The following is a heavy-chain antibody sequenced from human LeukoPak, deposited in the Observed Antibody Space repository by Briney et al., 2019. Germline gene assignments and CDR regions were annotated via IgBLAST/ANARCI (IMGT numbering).Heavy chain of an antibody. J-gene: IGHJ4*02. Sequence: SETLSLTCAVYGGSFSGYYWSWIRQPPGKGLEWIGEITHTGSTNYNRSLKSRVTISVDTSKNQFSLKLSSVTAADTAVYYCASSSPGGYWGQGTLVTVSS. V-gene: IGHV4-34*01. CDR3: ASSSPGGY. D-gene: IGHD6-13*01. CDR1: GGSFSGYY. CDR2: ITHTGST.